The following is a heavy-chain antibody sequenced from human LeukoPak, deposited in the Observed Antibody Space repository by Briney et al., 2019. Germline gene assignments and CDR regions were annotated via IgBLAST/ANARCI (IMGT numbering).Heavy chain of an antibody. CDR2: INAGNGNT. J-gene: IGHJ6*02. CDR3: ARGSSSLYGMDV. Sequence: ASVKVSCKASGGTFSSYAISWVRQAPGQRLEWMGWINAGNGNTKYSQKFQGRVTITRDTSASTAYMELSSLRSEDTAVYYCARGSSSLYGMDVWGQGTTVTVSS. CDR1: GGTFSSYA. V-gene: IGHV1-3*01. D-gene: IGHD6-13*01.